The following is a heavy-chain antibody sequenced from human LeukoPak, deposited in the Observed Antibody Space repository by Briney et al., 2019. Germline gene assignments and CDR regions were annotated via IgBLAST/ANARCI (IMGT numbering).Heavy chain of an antibody. D-gene: IGHD6-19*01. V-gene: IGHV3-74*01. CDR1: GFTFSSYW. J-gene: IGHJ4*02. CDR2: INSDESST. Sequence: PGGSLRLSCAASGFTFSSYWMHWVRQAPGKGLVWVSRINSDESSTRYADSVRGRFTISRDNAKNTLYLQMNSLRAEDTAVYYCARAIAVAGSLEFDYWGQGTLVTVSS. CDR3: ARAIAVAGSLEFDY.